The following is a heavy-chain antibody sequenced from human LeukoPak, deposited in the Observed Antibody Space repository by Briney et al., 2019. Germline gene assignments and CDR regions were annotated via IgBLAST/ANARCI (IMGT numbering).Heavy chain of an antibody. D-gene: IGHD1-26*01. CDR1: GFTFSSYA. J-gene: IGHJ4*02. CDR3: AKEGAV. Sequence: GRSLRLSCAASGFTFSSYAMHWVRQAPGKGLEWVAVISYDGSNKYYADSVKGRFTISRDNSKNTLYLQMNSLRAEDTAVYYCAKEGAVWGQGTLVTVSS. CDR2: ISYDGSNK. V-gene: IGHV3-30*04.